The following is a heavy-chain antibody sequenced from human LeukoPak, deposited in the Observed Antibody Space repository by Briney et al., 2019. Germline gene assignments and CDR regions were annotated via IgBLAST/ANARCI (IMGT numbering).Heavy chain of an antibody. D-gene: IGHD3-9*01. J-gene: IGHJ4*02. V-gene: IGHV4-59*03. CDR1: GGAISNFC. Sequence: SETLSLTCTGSGGAISNFCWSWIRQPPGKGQEWIGDIYYSGKTNYNPSLKSRVTISVDTSKNQFSLKMISVTAADTSFFFRQKTAYDILTGYSSGFSDWGQGTLVTVSS. CDR3: QKTAYDILTGYSSGFSD. CDR2: IYYSGKT.